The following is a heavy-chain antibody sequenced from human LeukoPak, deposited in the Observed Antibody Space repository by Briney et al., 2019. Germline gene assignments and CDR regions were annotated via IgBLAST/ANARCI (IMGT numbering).Heavy chain of an antibody. D-gene: IGHD1-26*01. CDR1: GYTFTSYG. CDR3: ARVQAGVEWELGDYFDY. Sequence: ASVKLSCKASGYTFTSYGISWVRQAPGQGLEWMGWISAYNGNTNYAQKLQGRVTMTTDTSTSTAYMELRSLRSDDTAVYYCARVQAGVEWELGDYFDYWGQGTLVTVSS. J-gene: IGHJ4*02. V-gene: IGHV1-18*01. CDR2: ISAYNGNT.